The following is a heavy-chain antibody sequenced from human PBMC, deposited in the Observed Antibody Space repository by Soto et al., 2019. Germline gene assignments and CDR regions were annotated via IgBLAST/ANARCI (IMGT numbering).Heavy chain of an antibody. Sequence: ASVKVSCKASGYTFTSYGISWVRQAPGQGLEWMGWIRAYNGNTDYPQKLQGRVTMTTDTSTSTAYMELRSLRSDDTAVYYCAREGYCISTSCYASALDYWGQGTLVTVSS. CDR2: IRAYNGNT. J-gene: IGHJ4*02. V-gene: IGHV1-18*01. CDR3: AREGYCISTSCYASALDY. D-gene: IGHD2-2*01. CDR1: GYTFTSYG.